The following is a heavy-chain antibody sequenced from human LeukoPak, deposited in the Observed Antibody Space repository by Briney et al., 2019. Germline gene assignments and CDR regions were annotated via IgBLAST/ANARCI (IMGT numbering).Heavy chain of an antibody. J-gene: IGHJ4*02. Sequence: GGSLRLSCAASGFTFSSYWMHWVRQGPGKRLVWVSRINTDGSSTSYADSVKGRFTISRDNAKNTLYLQMNSLRADDTAVYYCATDREKSLDYWGQGTLVTVSS. D-gene: IGHD3-10*01. V-gene: IGHV3-74*01. CDR1: GFTFSSYW. CDR2: INTDGSST. CDR3: ATDREKSLDY.